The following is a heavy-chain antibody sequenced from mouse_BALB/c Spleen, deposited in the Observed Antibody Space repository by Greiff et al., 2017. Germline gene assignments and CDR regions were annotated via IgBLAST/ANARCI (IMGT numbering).Heavy chain of an antibody. Sequence: VQLQQSGAELARPGASVKMSCKASGYTFTSYTMHWVKQRPGQGLEWIGYINPSSGYTNYNQKFKDKATLTADKSSSTAYMQLSSLTSEDSAVYYRAREGYDDYFDYWGQGTTLTVSS. CDR2: INPSSGYT. V-gene: IGHV1-4*01. CDR3: AREGYDDYFDY. D-gene: IGHD2-14*01. CDR1: GYTFTSYT. J-gene: IGHJ2*01.